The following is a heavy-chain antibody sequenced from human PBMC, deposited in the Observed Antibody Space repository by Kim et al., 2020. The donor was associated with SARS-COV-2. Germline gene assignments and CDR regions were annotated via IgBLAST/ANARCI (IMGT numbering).Heavy chain of an antibody. CDR3: ARGGGGVVVVAATWFDP. CDR1: GGTFSSYA. Sequence: SVKVSCKASGGTFSSYAISWVRQAPGQGLEWMGGIIPIFGTANYAQKFQGRVTITADESTSTAYMELSSLRSEDTAVYYCARGGGGVVVVAATWFDPWGQGTLVTVSS. V-gene: IGHV1-69*13. CDR2: IIPIFGTA. D-gene: IGHD2-15*01. J-gene: IGHJ5*02.